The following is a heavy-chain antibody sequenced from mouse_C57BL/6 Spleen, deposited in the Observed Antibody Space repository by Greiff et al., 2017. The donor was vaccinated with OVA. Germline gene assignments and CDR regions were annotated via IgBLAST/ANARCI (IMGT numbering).Heavy chain of an antibody. V-gene: IGHV1-54*01. CDR3: ARGESNVSVDY. J-gene: IGHJ2*01. D-gene: IGHD2-5*01. Sequence: VQLQQSGAELVRPGTSVKVSCKASGYAFTNYLIEWVKQRPGQGLEWIGVINPGSGGTNYNEKFKGKATLTADKSSSTAYMQRSSLTSEDSAVYVCARGESNVSVDYWGQGTTLTVSS. CDR2: INPGSGGT. CDR1: GYAFTNYL.